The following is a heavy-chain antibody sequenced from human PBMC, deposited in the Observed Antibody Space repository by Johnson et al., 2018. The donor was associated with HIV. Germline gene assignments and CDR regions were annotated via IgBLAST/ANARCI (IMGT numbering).Heavy chain of an antibody. CDR2: IWYDGSNK. D-gene: IGHD6-6*01. CDR3: AREGRGSSSGAFDI. Sequence: QVQLVESGGGVVQPGRSLRLSCAASGFTFSNFGMHWVRQAPGKGLEWVAVIWYDGSNKYYADSVKGRFTISRDNSKSTLYLQMNSLRAEDTAVYYCAREGRGSSSGAFDIWGQGTMVTVSS. J-gene: IGHJ3*02. CDR1: GFTFSNFG. V-gene: IGHV3-33*01.